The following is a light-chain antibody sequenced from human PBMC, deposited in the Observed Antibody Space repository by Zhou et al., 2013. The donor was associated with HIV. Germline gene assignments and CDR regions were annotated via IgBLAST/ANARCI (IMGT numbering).Light chain of an antibody. CDR1: QSVSSN. CDR2: GAS. CDR3: QQYNTWPYT. V-gene: IGKV3-15*01. Sequence: EIVMTQSPVTLSVSPGDRVTLSCRASQSVSSNLAWYQQRPGQAPRLLIFGASTRATGIPARFSGSGSGTRLTLTIGSMQSEDFAVYYCQQYNTWPYTFGLGDQAGDQT. J-gene: IGKJ2*01.